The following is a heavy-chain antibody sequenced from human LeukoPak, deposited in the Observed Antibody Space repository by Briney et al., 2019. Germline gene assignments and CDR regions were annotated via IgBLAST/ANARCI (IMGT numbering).Heavy chain of an antibody. D-gene: IGHD5-18*01. Sequence: SETPSLTCAVYGGSFSGYYWSWIRQPPGKGLEWIGEINHSGSTNYNPSLKSRVTISVDTSKNQFSLKLSSVTAADTAVYYCARGLVKDTAKGRLPPISWGQGTLVTVSS. CDR2: INHSGST. CDR1: GGSFSGYY. V-gene: IGHV4-34*01. J-gene: IGHJ4*02. CDR3: ARGLVKDTAKGRLPPIS.